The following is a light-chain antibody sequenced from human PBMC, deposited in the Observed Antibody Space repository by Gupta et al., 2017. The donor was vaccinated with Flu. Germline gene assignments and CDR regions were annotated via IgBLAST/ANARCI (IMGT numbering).Light chain of an antibody. CDR1: SSDGGDHNY. J-gene: IGLJ2*01. CDR3: STYGGSNNVI. CDR2: EVS. Sequence: TISCTGTSSDGGDHNYGTWDQQHPGKSPELIIYEVSKRPAGCPDRFSDSKSGNTASLTVSGRLAEEEAEYYCSTYGGSNNVIFGGGTKLTVL. V-gene: IGLV2-8*01.